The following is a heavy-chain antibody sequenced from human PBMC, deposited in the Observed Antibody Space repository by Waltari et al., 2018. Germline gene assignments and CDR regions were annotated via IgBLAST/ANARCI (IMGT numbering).Heavy chain of an antibody. D-gene: IGHD5-12*01. CDR2: IYTSVSA. CDR1: GGSISNYY. CDR3: AREVRRDGFNYLDY. Sequence: QEQLQESGPGLVKPSETLSLTCSVSGGSISNYYWSWIRQPAGKGLEWIGRIYTSVSANSSPSLKGRVTRSVDTSKNQFSLKLNSVTAADTAVYYCAREVRRDGFNYLDYWGQGTLVTVSS. V-gene: IGHV4-4*07. J-gene: IGHJ4*02.